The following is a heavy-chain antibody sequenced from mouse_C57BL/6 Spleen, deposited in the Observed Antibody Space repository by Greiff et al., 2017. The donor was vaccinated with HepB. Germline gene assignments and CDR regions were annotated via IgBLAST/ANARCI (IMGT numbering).Heavy chain of an antibody. CDR2: INPNNGGT. V-gene: IGHV1-22*01. CDR1: GYTFTDYN. CDR3: AKDLYDYEGGFAY. J-gene: IGHJ3*01. Sequence: EVQLQQSGPELVKPGASVKMSCKASGYTFTDYNMHWVKQSHGKSLEWIGYINPNNGGTSYNQKFKGKATLTVNKSSSTAYMELRSLTSEDSAVYYCAKDLYDYEGGFAYWGQGTLVTVSA. D-gene: IGHD2-4*01.